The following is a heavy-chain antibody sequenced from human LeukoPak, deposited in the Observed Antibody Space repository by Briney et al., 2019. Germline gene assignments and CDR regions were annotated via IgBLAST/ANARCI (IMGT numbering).Heavy chain of an antibody. CDR2: IRYDGSNK. Sequence: PGGSLRLSCAASGFTFSSYGMHWVRQAPGKGLEWVAFIRYDGSNKYYADSVKGRFTISRDNSKNTLYLQMNSLRAEDTAVYYCAKDRIAVAGSGYSRGYFDYWGQGTLVTVSS. CDR1: GFTFSSYG. V-gene: IGHV3-30*02. CDR3: AKDRIAVAGSGYSRGYFDY. J-gene: IGHJ4*02. D-gene: IGHD6-19*01.